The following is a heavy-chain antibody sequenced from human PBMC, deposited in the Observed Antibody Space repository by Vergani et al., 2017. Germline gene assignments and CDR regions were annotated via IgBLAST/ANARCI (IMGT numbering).Heavy chain of an antibody. CDR2: ISSSSSYI. Sequence: EVQLVESGGGLVKPGGSLRLSCAASGFTFSSYSMNWVRQAPGKGLEWVSSISSSSSYIYYANSVKGRFTISRDNAKNSLYLQMNSLRAEDTAVYYCAREGWDYGMDVWGQGTTVTVSS. CDR1: GFTFSSYS. J-gene: IGHJ6*02. D-gene: IGHD3-16*01. CDR3: AREGWDYGMDV. V-gene: IGHV3-21*01.